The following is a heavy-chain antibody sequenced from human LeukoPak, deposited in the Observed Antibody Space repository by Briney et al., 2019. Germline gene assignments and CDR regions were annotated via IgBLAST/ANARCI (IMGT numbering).Heavy chain of an antibody. Sequence: ASVKVSCKASGGTFSSYAISWVRQAPGQGLEWMGRIIPIFGTANYAQKFQGRVTITTDESTSTAYMELSSLRSEDTAVYYCARGEIHDYRGFDYWGQGTLVTVSS. CDR1: GGTFSSYA. V-gene: IGHV1-69*05. CDR2: IIPIFGTA. J-gene: IGHJ4*02. CDR3: ARGEIHDYRGFDY. D-gene: IGHD4-11*01.